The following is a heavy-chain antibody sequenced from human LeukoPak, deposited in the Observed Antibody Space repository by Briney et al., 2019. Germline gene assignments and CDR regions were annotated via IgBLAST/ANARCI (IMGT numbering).Heavy chain of an antibody. D-gene: IGHD3-10*01. V-gene: IGHV4-34*01. J-gene: IGHJ4*02. CDR2: INHSGST. CDR3: AREPTSGYDY. CDR1: GGSFSGYY. Sequence: PSETLSLTCAVYGGSFSGYYWSWIRQPPGKGLEWIGEINHSGSTNYNPSLKSRVTISVDTSKNQFSLKLSSVTAADTVVYYCAREPTSGYDYWGQGTLVTASS.